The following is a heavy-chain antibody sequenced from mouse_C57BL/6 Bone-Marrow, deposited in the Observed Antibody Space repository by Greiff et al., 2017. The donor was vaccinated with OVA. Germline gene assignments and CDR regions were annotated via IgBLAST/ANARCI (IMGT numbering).Heavy chain of an antibody. Sequence: EVMLVESGGGLVQPKGSLKLSCAASGFTFNTYAMHWVRQAPGKGLEWVARIRSKSSNYATYYADSVKDRFTISRDDSQSMLYLQMNNLKTEDRAMDYGVGMYYYGSSEGEMDDWGQGTAVTVSS. CDR2: IRSKSSNYAT. V-gene: IGHV10-3*01. D-gene: IGHD1-1*01. CDR3: VGMYYYGSSEGEMDD. CDR1: GFTFNTYA. J-gene: IGHJ4*01.